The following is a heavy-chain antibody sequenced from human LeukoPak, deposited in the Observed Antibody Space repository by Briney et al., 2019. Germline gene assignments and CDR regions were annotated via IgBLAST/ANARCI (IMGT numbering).Heavy chain of an antibody. Sequence: GGSLTLSCAASGFSFSNYWRHWLRQAPGKGLVWVSRINSDGSSTSYADSVKGRFTISRDNAKNTLYLQMNSLRAEDTAVYYCVQWASPSYWGQGTLVTVSS. CDR2: INSDGSST. CDR3: VQWASPSY. J-gene: IGHJ4*02. D-gene: IGHD1-26*01. V-gene: IGHV3-74*01. CDR1: GFSFSNYW.